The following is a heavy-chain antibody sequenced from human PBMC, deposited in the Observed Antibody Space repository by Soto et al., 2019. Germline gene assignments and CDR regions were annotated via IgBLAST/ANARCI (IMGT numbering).Heavy chain of an antibody. V-gene: IGHV4-34*01. D-gene: IGHD2-15*01. J-gene: IGHJ4*02. CDR2: INHSGST. Sequence: QVQLQQWGAGLLKPSETLSLTCAVYGGSFSGYYWSWIRQPPGKGLEWIGVINHSGSTNYNPSLTRRLTTSVVTSTPQCSPTLLSAPAASTAVYSCAIAAPPSCTGGICYSASAYWGQGTLVTVSS. CDR3: AIAAPPSCTGGICYSASAY. CDR1: GGSFSGYY.